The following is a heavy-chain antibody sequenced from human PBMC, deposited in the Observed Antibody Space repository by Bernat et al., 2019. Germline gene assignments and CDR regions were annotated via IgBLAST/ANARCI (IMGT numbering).Heavy chain of an antibody. CDR3: ARGRIAVAGTWVGVLRGRFDY. J-gene: IGHJ4*02. CDR2: ISYDGSNK. V-gene: IGHV3-30*01. Sequence: QVQLVESGGGVVQPGRSLRLSCAASGFTFSSYAMHWVRQAPGKGLEWVAVISYDGSNKYYADSVKGRFTISRDNSKNTLYLQMNSLRAEDTAVYYCARGRIAVAGTWVGVLRGRFDYWGQGTLVTVSS. D-gene: IGHD6-19*01. CDR1: GFTFSSYA.